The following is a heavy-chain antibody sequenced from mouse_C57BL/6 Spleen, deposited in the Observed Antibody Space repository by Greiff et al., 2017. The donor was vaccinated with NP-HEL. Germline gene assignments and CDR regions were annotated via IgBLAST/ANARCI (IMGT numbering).Heavy chain of an antibody. V-gene: IGHV5-16*01. J-gene: IGHJ4*01. Sequence: EVKLVESEGGLVQPGSSMKLSCTASGFTFSDYYMAWVRQVPEKGLEWVANINYDGSSTYYLDSLKSRFIISRDNAKNILYLQMSSLKSEDTATYYCARRGDYEAYYAMDYWGQGTSVTVSS. CDR2: INYDGSST. D-gene: IGHD2-4*01. CDR3: ARRGDYEAYYAMDY. CDR1: GFTFSDYY.